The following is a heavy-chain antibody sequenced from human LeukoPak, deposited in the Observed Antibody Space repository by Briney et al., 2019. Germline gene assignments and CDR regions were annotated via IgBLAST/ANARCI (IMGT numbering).Heavy chain of an antibody. V-gene: IGHV3-30-3*01. Sequence: GGSLRLSCAASGFTFSSYAMHWVRQAPGKGLEWVAVISYDGSNKYYADSVKGRFTISRDNSKNTLYLQMNSLRAEDSAVYYCAAQPCINGICYLDYWGQGTLVTASS. CDR2: ISYDGSNK. D-gene: IGHD2-8*01. CDR3: AAQPCINGICYLDY. J-gene: IGHJ4*02. CDR1: GFTFSSYA.